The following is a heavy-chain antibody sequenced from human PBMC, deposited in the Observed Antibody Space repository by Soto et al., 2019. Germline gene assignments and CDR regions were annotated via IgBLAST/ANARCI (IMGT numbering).Heavy chain of an antibody. J-gene: IGHJ5*01. Sequence: ASVKVSCKASGYTFNRYGISWVRQAPGQGLEWMGWINPNSGGTNYAQKFQGWVTMTRDTSISTAYMELSRLRSDDTAVYYCARASSGYDLPDSWGQGSLVTVSS. V-gene: IGHV1-2*04. D-gene: IGHD5-12*01. CDR2: INPNSGGT. CDR3: ARASSGYDLPDS. CDR1: GYTFNRYG.